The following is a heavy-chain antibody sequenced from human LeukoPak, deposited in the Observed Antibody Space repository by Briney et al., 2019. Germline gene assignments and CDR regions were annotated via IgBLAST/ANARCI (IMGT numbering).Heavy chain of an antibody. CDR3: ANHLACGSTSCPSFDY. CDR2: ISWNSGAK. V-gene: IGHV3-9*01. Sequence: GGSLRLSCAASGFDFEDYAIHWVRQVPGKGLEWVSGISWNSGAKAYADSVRGRFTISRDNAKNSLYLQMNSLRAEDTAVYYCANHLACGSTSCPSFDYWGQGTLVTVSS. J-gene: IGHJ4*02. D-gene: IGHD2-2*01. CDR1: GFDFEDYA.